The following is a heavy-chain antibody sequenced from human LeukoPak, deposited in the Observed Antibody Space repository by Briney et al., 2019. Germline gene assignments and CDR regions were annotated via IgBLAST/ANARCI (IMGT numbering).Heavy chain of an antibody. CDR3: AVFPDRIATRSWFDP. V-gene: IGHV3-7*01. J-gene: IGHJ5*02. CDR2: IKQDGSEK. Sequence: PGGSLRLSCAASGFTFSNYWMNWVRQAPGKGLEWVANIKQDGSEKYYVDSVKGRFTISRDNAKNSLYLQMNSLRAEDTAVYYCAVFPDRIATRSWFDPWGQGTLVTVSS. D-gene: IGHD6-13*01. CDR1: GFTFSNYW.